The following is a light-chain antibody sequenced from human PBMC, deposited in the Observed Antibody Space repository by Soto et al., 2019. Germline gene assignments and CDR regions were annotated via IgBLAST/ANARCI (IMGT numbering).Light chain of an antibody. Sequence: DIKMTQSPSALSASVGDRVTITCRASQSINSWLAWYQQKPGKAPTLLISRTSSLESGVPSRFSGSGSGTEFTLTISSLQPDDFATYYCQHSHSYPVTFGQGTKVEIK. V-gene: IGKV1-5*03. J-gene: IGKJ1*01. CDR2: RTS. CDR1: QSINSW. CDR3: QHSHSYPVT.